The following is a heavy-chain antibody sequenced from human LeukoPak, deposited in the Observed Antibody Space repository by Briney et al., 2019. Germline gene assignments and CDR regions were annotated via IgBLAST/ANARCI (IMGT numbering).Heavy chain of an antibody. J-gene: IGHJ5*02. D-gene: IGHD3-9*01. CDR1: GGSFSGYY. CDR2: IYRSGST. CDR3: ARRSSRRYYDILTGPNWFDP. V-gene: IGHV4-34*01. Sequence: SETLSLTCAVYGGSFSGYYWSWIRQPPGKGLEWIGEIYRSGSTNYNPSLKSRVTISVDTSKNQFSLKLSSVTAADTAVYYCARRSSRRYYDILTGPNWFDPWGQGTLGSVSS.